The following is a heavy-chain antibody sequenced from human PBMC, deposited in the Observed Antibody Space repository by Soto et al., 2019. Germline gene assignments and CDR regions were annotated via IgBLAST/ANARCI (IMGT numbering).Heavy chain of an antibody. CDR3: ARSGYCGGDNCYTDGYTDY. Sequence: QTPGTGLEWIGYIYYSGTTNYTPTLKSRVTIAVDTSKNKFSLKLNSVTAADTAVYFCARSGYCGGDNCYTDGYTDYWGQGSLVTVSS. CDR2: IYYSGTT. V-gene: IGHV4-59*01. D-gene: IGHD2-15*01. J-gene: IGHJ4*02.